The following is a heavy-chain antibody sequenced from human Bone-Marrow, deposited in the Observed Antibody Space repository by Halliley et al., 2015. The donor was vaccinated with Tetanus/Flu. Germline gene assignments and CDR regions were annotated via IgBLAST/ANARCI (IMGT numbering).Heavy chain of an antibody. CDR1: GASTSTSTYY. J-gene: IGHJ4*02. CDR2: IYYGGNT. D-gene: IGHD3-16*01. Sequence: LRLSCTVSGASTSTSTYYWGWIRQPPGQGLEWIGSIYYGGNTYYDPSLKNRVTISVDTSKNQFSLNLNSVTAADTAVYYCGGGKNLLGSYYFDYWGQGTLVIVSS. V-gene: IGHV4-39*01. CDR3: GGGKNLLGSYYFDY.